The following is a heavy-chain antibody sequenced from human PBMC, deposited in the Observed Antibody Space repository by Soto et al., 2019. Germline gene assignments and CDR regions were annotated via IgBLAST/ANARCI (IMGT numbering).Heavy chain of an antibody. CDR1: GYTFTSYA. V-gene: IGHV1-3*01. J-gene: IGHJ6*03. D-gene: IGHD3-3*01. CDR2: INAGNGNT. Sequence: ASVKLSCKASGYTFTSYAMHWVRQAPGQRLEWMGWINAGNGNTKYSQKFQGRVTITRDTSASTAYMELSSLRSEDTAVYYCARDLFGVVPYYMDVWGKGTTVTVSS. CDR3: ARDLFGVVPYYMDV.